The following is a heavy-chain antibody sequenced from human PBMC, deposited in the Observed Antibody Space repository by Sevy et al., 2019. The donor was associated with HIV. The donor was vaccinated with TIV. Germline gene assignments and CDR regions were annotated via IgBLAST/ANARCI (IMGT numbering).Heavy chain of an antibody. J-gene: IGHJ4*02. V-gene: IGHV1-18*01. Sequence: ASVKVSCKASGYTFTSYRMTWVRQAPGQGLECMGWVSPHNGDTNYVQKFQGRVTMTTDTSTSTAYMELRSLRSDDTAVYYCARAYCTGGRCHSLAYWGQGSLVTVSS. D-gene: IGHD2-15*01. CDR3: ARAYCTGGRCHSLAY. CDR1: GYTFTSYR. CDR2: VSPHNGDT.